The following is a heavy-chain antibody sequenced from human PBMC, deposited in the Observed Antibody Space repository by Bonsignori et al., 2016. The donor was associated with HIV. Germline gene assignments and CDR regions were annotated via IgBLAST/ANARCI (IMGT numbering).Heavy chain of an antibody. CDR3: ARTFALFYYFMDV. CDR1: GYTFSNFD. Sequence: QVQLVQSGAEVKKPGASVKVSCKASGYTFSNFDINWVRQAPGQGLEWMGYMNPNSGHAGYSQKFQGRVSITRDMSTSTVYMELNTLRFDDTAVYYCARTFALFYYFMDVWGQGTTV. J-gene: IGHJ6*03. V-gene: IGHV1-8*02. CDR2: MNPNSGHA.